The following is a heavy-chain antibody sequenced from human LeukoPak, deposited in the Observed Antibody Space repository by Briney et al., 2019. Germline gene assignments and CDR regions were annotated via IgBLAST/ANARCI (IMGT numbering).Heavy chain of an antibody. V-gene: IGHV3-30*02. J-gene: IGHJ6*04. CDR3: AELGITMIGGV. CDR2: IQYDGSNE. CDR1: GFTFSSYG. D-gene: IGHD3-10*02. Sequence: GGSLRLSCAASGFTFSSYGMHWVRQAPGKGLEWVAYIQYDGSNEQYAHSVKGRFRISRDSSKNILYLQMNSLRAEDTAVYYCAELGITMIGGVWGKGTTVTISS.